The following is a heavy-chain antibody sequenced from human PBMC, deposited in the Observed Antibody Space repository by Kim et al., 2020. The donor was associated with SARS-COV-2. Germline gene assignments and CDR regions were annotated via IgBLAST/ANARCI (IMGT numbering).Heavy chain of an antibody. CDR2: ISYDGSNK. CDR3: SRDESGSYATPFDY. J-gene: IGHJ4*02. CDR1: GFTFSSYA. D-gene: IGHD1-26*01. V-gene: IGHV3-30-3*01. Sequence: GGSLRLSCAASGFTFSSYAMHWVRQAPGKGLEWVAVISYDGSNKYYADSVMGRFTISRDNSKNTLYLQMNSLIAEDTAVYYCSRDESGSYATPFDYWGQG.